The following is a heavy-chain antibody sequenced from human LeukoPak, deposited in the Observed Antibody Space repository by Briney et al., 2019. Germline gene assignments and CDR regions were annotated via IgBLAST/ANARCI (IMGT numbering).Heavy chain of an antibody. J-gene: IGHJ4*02. Sequence: GGSLRLSCAASGFTLSSYAMSWVRQAPGKGLEWVSSISASGGGTYYADSVKGRFTISRDTSKNTLYLQMNSLRAEDTAVYYCAPLAATTDYWGQGTLVTVSS. V-gene: IGHV3-23*01. D-gene: IGHD5-12*01. CDR2: ISASGGGT. CDR3: APLAATTDY. CDR1: GFTLSSYA.